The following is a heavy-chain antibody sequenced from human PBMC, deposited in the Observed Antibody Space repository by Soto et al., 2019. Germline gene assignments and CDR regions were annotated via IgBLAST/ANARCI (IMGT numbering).Heavy chain of an antibody. CDR3: ARAPLMNSDSRGYHFYFDF. Sequence: QVQLRESGPGLVKPSETLSLTCTVSGGSVSGYYWNWIRQPPGKGLEWIGYIYYTGITNYNPSLKSRVTISVDPSKNQFSLHLDSVTAADTAVYFCARAPLMNSDSRGYHFYFDFWGRGSLVNVSS. CDR1: GGSVSGYY. J-gene: IGHJ4*02. V-gene: IGHV4-59*02. CDR2: IYYTGIT. D-gene: IGHD3-22*01.